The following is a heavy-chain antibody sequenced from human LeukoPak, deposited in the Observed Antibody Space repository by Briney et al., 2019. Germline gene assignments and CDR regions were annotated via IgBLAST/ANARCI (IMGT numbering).Heavy chain of an antibody. CDR1: GGSFSGYY. CDR3: ARDDRGGNLGY. D-gene: IGHD3-16*01. V-gene: IGHV4-59*01. CDR2: IYNSGST. Sequence: SETLSLTCAVYGGSFSGYYWSWIRQPPGKGLEWIGYIYNSGSTNYNPSLKSRVTISLDTSKNQFSLKLNSVTAADTAVYYCARDDRGGNLGYWGQGTLVTVSS. J-gene: IGHJ4*02.